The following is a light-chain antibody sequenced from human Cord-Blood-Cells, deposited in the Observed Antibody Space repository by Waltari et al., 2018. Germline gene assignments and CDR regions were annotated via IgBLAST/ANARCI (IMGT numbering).Light chain of an antibody. CDR3: QQYNNWPPWT. V-gene: IGKV3-15*01. CDR1: QSVSSN. J-gene: IGKJ1*01. Sequence: EILLTQPPATPSVSPWVRSTLPCRASQSVSSNLAWYQQKPGQAPRLLIYGASTRATGIPARFSGSGSGTEFTLTISSLQSEDFAVYYCQQYNNWPPWTFGQGTKVEIK. CDR2: GAS.